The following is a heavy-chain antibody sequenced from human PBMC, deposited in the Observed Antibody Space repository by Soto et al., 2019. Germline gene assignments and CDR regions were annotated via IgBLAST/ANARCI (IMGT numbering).Heavy chain of an antibody. Sequence: PGGSLRLSCAASGFTFNSYAMNWVRQAPGKGLEWVSAISGSGGSTYYADSVKGRFTISRDNSKNTLYLQMNSLRAEDTAVYYCAKCFGVVIHYYNYMDVWGKGTTVTVSS. J-gene: IGHJ6*03. D-gene: IGHD3-3*01. CDR1: GFTFNSYA. CDR3: AKCFGVVIHYYNYMDV. V-gene: IGHV3-23*01. CDR2: ISGSGGST.